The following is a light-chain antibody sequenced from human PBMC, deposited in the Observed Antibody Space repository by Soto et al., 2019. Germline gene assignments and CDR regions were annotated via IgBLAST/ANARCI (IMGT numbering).Light chain of an antibody. CDR3: QQYNNWPRT. V-gene: IGKV3-15*01. Sequence: EIVITQSPGTLSVGAVEIAARSCRASQSVSILLAWYQQKPGQAPRLLIHGATTRATGIPARFSGSGSGTEFTLTISSLQSEDFAVYYCQQYNNWPRTFGQGTKVDIK. J-gene: IGKJ1*01. CDR1: QSVSIL. CDR2: GAT.